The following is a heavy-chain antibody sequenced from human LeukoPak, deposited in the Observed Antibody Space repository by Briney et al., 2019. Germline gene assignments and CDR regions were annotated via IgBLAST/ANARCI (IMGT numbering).Heavy chain of an antibody. CDR3: AKDHGVAAAGIPKWFDY. V-gene: IGHV3-23*01. CDR1: GFTFSSYA. D-gene: IGHD6-13*01. CDR2: ISGSGVST. J-gene: IGHJ4*02. Sequence: GGSLRLSCAASGFTFSSYAMSWVRQAPGKGLEWVSAISGSGVSTYYADSVKGRFTISRDNSKNTLYLQMNSLRAEDTAVYYCAKDHGVAAAGIPKWFDYWGQGTLVTVSS.